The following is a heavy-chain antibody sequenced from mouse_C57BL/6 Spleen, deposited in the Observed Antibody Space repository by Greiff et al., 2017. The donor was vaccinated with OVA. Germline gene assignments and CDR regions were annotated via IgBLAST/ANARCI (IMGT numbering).Heavy chain of an antibody. J-gene: IGHJ4*01. V-gene: IGHV5-17*01. CDR1: GFTFSDYG. Sequence: EVQVVESGGGLVKPGGSLKLSCAASGFTFSDYGMHWVRQAPEKGLEWVAYISSGSSNIYYADTVKGRFTISRDNTKNTLFLQMTSLKSEDTAMYYCARPGDYYAMDYWGQGTSVTVSS. CDR3: ARPGDYYAMDY. CDR2: ISSGSSNI.